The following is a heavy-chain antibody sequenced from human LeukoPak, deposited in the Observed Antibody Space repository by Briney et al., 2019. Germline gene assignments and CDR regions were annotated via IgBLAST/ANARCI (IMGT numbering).Heavy chain of an antibody. V-gene: IGHV4-39*01. D-gene: IGHD6-19*01. CDR2: IYYSGST. CDR3: ARRESIAVAGKEFDY. J-gene: IGHJ4*02. CDR1: GGSISSSSYY. Sequence: PSETLSLTCTVSGGSISSSSYYWAWIRQPPGKGLEWIGSIYYSGSTYYNPSLKSRVTISVDTSKNQFSLKLSSVTAADTAVYYCARRESIAVAGKEFDYWGQGTLVTVSS.